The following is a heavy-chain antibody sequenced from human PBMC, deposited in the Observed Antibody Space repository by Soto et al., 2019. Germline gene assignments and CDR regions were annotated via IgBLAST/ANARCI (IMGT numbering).Heavy chain of an antibody. CDR1: GFTFSSYW. D-gene: IGHD3-3*01. J-gene: IGHJ5*02. V-gene: IGHV3-7*03. CDR2: IKQDGSEK. CDR3: ARDLPYYDFWSGYYPNNCFDP. Sequence: EVQLVESGGGLVQPGGSLRLSCAASGFTFSSYWMSWVRQAPGKGLEWVANIKQDGSEKYYVDSVKGRFTISRDNAKNSLYLQMNSLRAEDTAVYYCARDLPYYDFWSGYYPNNCFDPWGQGTLVTVSS.